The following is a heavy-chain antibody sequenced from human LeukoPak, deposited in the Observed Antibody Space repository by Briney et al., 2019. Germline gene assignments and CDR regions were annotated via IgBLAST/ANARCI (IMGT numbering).Heavy chain of an antibody. Sequence: SETLSLTCTVSGGSVRSYYWSWIRQPRGKGLEWIGYSYYSGSTNYNPSLKSRVTISVDTSKNQFSLKLSSVTAADTAVYYCASASFYGDYTPLSFDYWGQGTLVTVSS. D-gene: IGHD4-17*01. CDR2: SYYSGST. CDR3: ASASFYGDYTPLSFDY. CDR1: GGSVRSYY. V-gene: IGHV4-59*08. J-gene: IGHJ4*02.